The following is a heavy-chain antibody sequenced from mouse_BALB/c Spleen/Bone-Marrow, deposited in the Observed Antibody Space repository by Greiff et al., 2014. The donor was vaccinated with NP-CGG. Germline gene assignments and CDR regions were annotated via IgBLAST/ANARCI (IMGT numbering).Heavy chain of an antibody. J-gene: IGHJ4*01. D-gene: IGHD3-2*01. V-gene: IGHV1-87*01. CDR1: GYTFTSYW. Sequence: QVQLQQPGAELARPGASVKLSCKASGYTFTSYWMQWVKQRPGQGLEWIGAIYPGDGDTRYTQKFKGKATLTADKSSSTAYMQLSSLASEDSAVYYCARRQLGPYAMDYWGQGTSVTVSS. CDR2: IYPGDGDT. CDR3: ARRQLGPYAMDY.